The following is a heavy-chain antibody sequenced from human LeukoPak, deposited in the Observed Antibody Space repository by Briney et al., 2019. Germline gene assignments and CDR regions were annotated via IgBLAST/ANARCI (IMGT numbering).Heavy chain of an antibody. V-gene: IGHV3-30*14. CDR3: ARGRVYYDGSGYKTAEYFQH. CDR1: GFTFSSYA. J-gene: IGHJ1*01. D-gene: IGHD3-22*01. CDR2: ISYDGSNK. Sequence: GRSLRLSCAASGFTFSSYAMHWVRQAPGKGLEWVAVISYDGSNKYYADSVKGRFTISRDNSKNTLYLQMNSLKAEDTAVYYCARGRVYYDGSGYKTAEYFQHWGQGTLVTVSS.